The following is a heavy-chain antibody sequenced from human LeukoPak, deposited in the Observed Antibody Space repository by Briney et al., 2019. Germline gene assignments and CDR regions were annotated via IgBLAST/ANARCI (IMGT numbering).Heavy chain of an antibody. CDR2: ISGSGGST. Sequence: GGSLRLSCAASGFTFSSYGMSWVRQAPGKGLEWVSAISGSGGSTYYADSVKGRFTISRDNSKNTLYLQMNSLRAEDTAVYYCAKDLPSSGYYYDAFDIWGQGTMVTVSS. V-gene: IGHV3-23*01. D-gene: IGHD3-22*01. CDR3: AKDLPSSGYYYDAFDI. CDR1: GFTFSSYG. J-gene: IGHJ3*02.